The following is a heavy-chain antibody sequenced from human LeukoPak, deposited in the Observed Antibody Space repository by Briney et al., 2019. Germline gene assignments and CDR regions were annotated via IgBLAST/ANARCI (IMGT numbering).Heavy chain of an antibody. CDR3: ARLLAYGGGGEAFDH. D-gene: IGHD2-8*01. CDR2: IIPIFGTA. CDR1: GATFSSYA. Sequence: ASVKVSCKASGATFSSYAISWVRQAPGQGLEWMGGIIPIFGTANYAQKSQGRVTITADESTSTAYMELSSLRSEDTAVYYCARLLAYGGGGEAFDHWGQGSLVTVSS. V-gene: IGHV1-69*13. J-gene: IGHJ4*02.